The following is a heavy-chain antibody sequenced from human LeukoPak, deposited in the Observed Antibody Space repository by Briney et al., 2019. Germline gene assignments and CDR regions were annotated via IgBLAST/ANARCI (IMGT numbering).Heavy chain of an antibody. V-gene: IGHV1-2*02. CDR1: GYTFTGYY. Sequence: ASVKVSCKASGYTFTGYYMHWVRQAPGHGLEWMGWINPNSGGTNYVQKFQGRVTMTRDTSISTAYTELSRLRSDATAVYYCARDLWSGYPDDYWGQGTLVTVSS. J-gene: IGHJ4*02. D-gene: IGHD3-3*01. CDR3: ARDLWSGYPDDY. CDR2: INPNSGGT.